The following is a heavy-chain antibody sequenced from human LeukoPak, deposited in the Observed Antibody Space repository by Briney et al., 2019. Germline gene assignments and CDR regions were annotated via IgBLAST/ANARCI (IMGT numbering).Heavy chain of an antibody. CDR3: VKDPDPRYCSSTSCSPI. J-gene: IGHJ3*02. Sequence: PGGSLRLSCAASGFTFSSYAMSWVRQAPGKGLEWISTISGSGSSTDFADSVKGRFTISRDNSKNTLYLQMNSLRVEDTAVYYCVKDPDPRYCSSTSCSPIWGQGTMVTVSS. D-gene: IGHD2-2*01. V-gene: IGHV3-23*01. CDR2: ISGSGSST. CDR1: GFTFSSYA.